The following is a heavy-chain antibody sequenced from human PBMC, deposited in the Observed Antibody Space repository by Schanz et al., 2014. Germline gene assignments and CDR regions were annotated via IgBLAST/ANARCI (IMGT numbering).Heavy chain of an antibody. V-gene: IGHV3-30*03. CDR1: GFTFSKYG. D-gene: IGHD2-21*01. Sequence: QVQLVESGGGVVQPGRSLRLSCAASGFTFSKYGMNWVRQAPGKGLEWVAFIQHDGSRTYYTASLKGRVTISRDNSQNMVYVEMNSLRVEDTAVYYCARSKAYTAGTPMNWFDPWGQGTLVTVSS. J-gene: IGHJ5*02. CDR2: IQHDGSRT. CDR3: ARSKAYTAGTPMNWFDP.